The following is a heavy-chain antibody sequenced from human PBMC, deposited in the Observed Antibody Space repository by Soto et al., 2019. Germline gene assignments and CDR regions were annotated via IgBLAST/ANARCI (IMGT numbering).Heavy chain of an antibody. CDR1: GFTFSSYG. J-gene: IGHJ4*02. D-gene: IGHD2-15*01. CDR3: ARDEHCSGGSCYDGPGY. V-gene: IGHV3-33*01. Sequence: QVQLVESGGGVVQPGRSLRLSCAASGFTFSSYGMHWVRQAPGKGLEGGAVIWYDGSNKYYADSVKGRFTISRDNSKNTLYLQMNSLRAEDTAVYYCARDEHCSGGSCYDGPGYWGQGTLVTVSS. CDR2: IWYDGSNK.